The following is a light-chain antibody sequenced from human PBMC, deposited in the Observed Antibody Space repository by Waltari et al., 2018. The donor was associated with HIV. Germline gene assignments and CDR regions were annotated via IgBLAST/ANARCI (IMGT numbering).Light chain of an antibody. CDR3: LSADSSGTYV. V-gene: IGLV3-25*03. CDR2: KNT. CDR1: SSPTQY. Sequence: SSELTQPPSVSVSTGQTARITCSGNSSPTQYTPWFQQKPGQAPVMVIHKNTERPSGIPERFSASRSGTTVTLTITGVQTDDEADYYCLSADSSGTYVFGPGTTVTVL. J-gene: IGLJ1*01.